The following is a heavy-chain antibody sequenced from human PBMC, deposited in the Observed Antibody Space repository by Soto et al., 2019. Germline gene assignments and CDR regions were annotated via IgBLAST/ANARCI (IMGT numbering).Heavy chain of an antibody. J-gene: IGHJ6*02. CDR3: ARGYCSGGSCYSYYYYGMDV. CDR2: IIPIFGTA. Sequence: SVKVSCKASGGTFSSYAISWVRQAPGQGLEWMGGIIPIFGTANYAQKFQGRVTITADKSTSTAYMELSSLRSEDTAVYYCARGYCSGGSCYSYYYYGMDVWGQGTTVTVS. CDR1: GGTFSSYA. V-gene: IGHV1-69*06. D-gene: IGHD2-15*01.